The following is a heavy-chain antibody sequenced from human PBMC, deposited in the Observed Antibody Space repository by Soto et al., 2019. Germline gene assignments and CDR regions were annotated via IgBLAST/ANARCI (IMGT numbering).Heavy chain of an antibody. D-gene: IGHD4-17*01. V-gene: IGHV5-51*01. Sequence: GESLKISCKGSGYSFTSYWIGWVRQMPGKGLEWMGIIFPGDSDTRYSPSFQGQVTISADKSISTAYLQWSGLKASDTAVYYCARYLNRLNYGDYFDYWGQGTLVTVSS. CDR3: ARYLNRLNYGDYFDY. CDR2: IFPGDSDT. J-gene: IGHJ4*02. CDR1: GYSFTSYW.